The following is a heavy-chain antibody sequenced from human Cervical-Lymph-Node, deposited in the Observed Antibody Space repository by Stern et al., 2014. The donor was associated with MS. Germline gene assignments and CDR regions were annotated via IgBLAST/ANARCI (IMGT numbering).Heavy chain of an antibody. V-gene: IGHV3-48*02. CDR3: ARSASIGDY. J-gene: IGHJ4*02. D-gene: IGHD3-16*01. Sequence: VQLVQSGGGLVQPGGSLRLSCAASGFTFISYSMNWVRQAPGKGLEWVSYISSVSRTIYYADSVRGRFTISRDNAKNALYLQMNSLRDEDTAVYYCARSASIGDYWGQGTLVTVSS. CDR1: GFTFISYS. CDR2: ISSVSRTI.